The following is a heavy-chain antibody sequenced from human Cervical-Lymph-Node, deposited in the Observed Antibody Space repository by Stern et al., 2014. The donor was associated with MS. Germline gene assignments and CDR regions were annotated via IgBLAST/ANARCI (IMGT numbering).Heavy chain of an antibody. D-gene: IGHD4-17*01. J-gene: IGHJ6*02. V-gene: IGHV3-48*01. CDR3: ARRGDYGVFYFGMDV. CDR1: GFTFSSYS. Sequence: EVQLVESGGGLVPPGGSLRLSCVGSGFTFSSYSMNWVRQAPGEGLESISYISSTSSNIFYADSVKGRFTISRDNAKQSLYLQMHSLRAEDTAVYYCARRGDYGVFYFGMDVWGQGTTVTVSS. CDR2: ISSTSSNI.